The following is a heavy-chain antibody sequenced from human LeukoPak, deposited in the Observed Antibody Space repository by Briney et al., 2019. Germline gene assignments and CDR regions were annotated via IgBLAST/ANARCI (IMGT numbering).Heavy chain of an antibody. Sequence: SETLSLTCTVSGGSFSSGSYYWSWIRQPPGRGLEWIAYIHYSGSAAYNPSPKSRVTISRDMSTNQFSLKMTSVTAADTAVYFCARDMGAPDYGSYSVDYWGQGTLVTVSS. CDR2: IHYSGSA. J-gene: IGHJ4*02. D-gene: IGHD4-23*01. CDR3: ARDMGAPDYGSYSVDY. V-gene: IGHV4-61*01. CDR1: GGSFSSGSYY.